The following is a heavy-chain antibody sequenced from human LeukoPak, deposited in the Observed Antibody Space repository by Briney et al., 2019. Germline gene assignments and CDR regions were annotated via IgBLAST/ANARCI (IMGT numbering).Heavy chain of an antibody. J-gene: IGHJ6*02. V-gene: IGHV1-2*02. Sequence: ASVKVSCKASGYTFTGYYMHGVRQAPGQGLAWMGWINPNSGGTNYAQKFQGRITMTRDPSISTAYMELSRLRSDDTAVYYCARPDTHCSGGSCYSGRNYYYYGMDVWGQGTTVTVSS. CDR3: ARPDTHCSGGSCYSGRNYYYYGMDV. CDR2: INPNSGGT. CDR1: GYTFTGYY. D-gene: IGHD2-15*01.